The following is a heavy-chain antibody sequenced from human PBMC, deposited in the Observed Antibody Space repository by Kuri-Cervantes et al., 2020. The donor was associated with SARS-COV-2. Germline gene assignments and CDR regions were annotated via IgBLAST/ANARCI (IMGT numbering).Heavy chain of an antibody. J-gene: IGHJ4*02. CDR2: ISGSGGST. CDR1: GFTFSSYA. V-gene: IGHV3-23*01. D-gene: IGHD6-6*01. Sequence: GGSLRLSCAASGFTFSSYAMSWVRQAPGKGLEWVSAISGSGGSTYYADSVKGRFTISRDNSKNKLYLQMNSLRAEDTAVYYCAGVGRSSSYSLAARDYWGQGTLVTVSS. CDR3: AGVGRSSSYSLAARDY.